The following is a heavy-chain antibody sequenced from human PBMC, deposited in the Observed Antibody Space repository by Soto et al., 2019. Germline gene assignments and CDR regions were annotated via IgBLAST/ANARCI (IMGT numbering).Heavy chain of an antibody. J-gene: IGHJ4*02. CDR3: TGKDPHGEFDY. CDR2: IRSKASSYAT. CDR1: GFTFSGSA. Sequence: PGGSLRLSCAASGFTFSGSAMHWVRQASGKGLEWVGRIRSKASSYATAYAASVKGRFTISRDDSKNTAYLQMNSLKTEDTAVYYCTGKDPHGEFDYWGQGTLVTVSS. V-gene: IGHV3-73*01.